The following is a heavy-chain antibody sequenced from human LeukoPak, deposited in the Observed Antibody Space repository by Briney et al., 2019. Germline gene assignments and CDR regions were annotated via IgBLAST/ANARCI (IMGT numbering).Heavy chain of an antibody. V-gene: IGHV3-33*01. Sequence: PGRSLRLSCAASGFTFSSYGMHWVRQAPGKGLEWVAVIWYDGSNKYYADSVKGRFTISRDNSKNTLYLQMNSLRAEDTAVYYCARTSFYYYGMDVWGQGTTVTVSS. J-gene: IGHJ6*02. D-gene: IGHD2-2*01. CDR2: IWYDGSNK. CDR1: GFTFSSYG. CDR3: ARTSFYYYGMDV.